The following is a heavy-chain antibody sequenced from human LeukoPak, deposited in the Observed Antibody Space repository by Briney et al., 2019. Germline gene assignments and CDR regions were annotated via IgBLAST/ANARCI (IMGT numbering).Heavy chain of an antibody. CDR1: GNYW. D-gene: IGHD3-22*01. CDR3: AKDPLYDSSGYDY. J-gene: IGHJ4*02. CDR2: ITNDGSST. Sequence: GGSLRLSCAASGNYWMHWVRQAPGKGLVWVSRITNDGSSTTYADSVKGRFTISRDNSKNTLYLQMNSLRAEDTAVYYCAKDPLYDSSGYDYWGQGTLVTVSS. V-gene: IGHV3-74*01.